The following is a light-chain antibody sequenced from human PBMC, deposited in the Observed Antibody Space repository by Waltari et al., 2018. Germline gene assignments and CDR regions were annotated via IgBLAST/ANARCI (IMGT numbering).Light chain of an antibody. CDR1: QSISSW. Sequence: DIQMTQSPSTLSASVGDRVTITCRASQSISSWLAWYQQKPGKTPKVLVYQASTLASGVPSRFSGSGSGTEFTLTISSLQPDDFATYYCQQYNSDSETFGQGTKVEIK. CDR3: QQYNSDSET. V-gene: IGKV1-5*03. CDR2: QAS. J-gene: IGKJ1*01.